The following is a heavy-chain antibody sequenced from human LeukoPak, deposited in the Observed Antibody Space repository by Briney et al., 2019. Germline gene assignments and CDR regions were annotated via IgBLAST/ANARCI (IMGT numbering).Heavy chain of an antibody. D-gene: IGHD3-9*01. CDR2: IYYSGST. V-gene: IGHV4-59*08. J-gene: IGHJ5*02. CDR3: ARYGYDILTGYDNRDNWFDP. Sequence: SETLSLTCTVSGDSMSSYYWSWIRQPPGKGLEWIGYIYYSGSTNYNPSLKSRVTISVDTSKNQFSLKLSSVTAADTAVYYCARYGYDILTGYDNRDNWFDPWGQGTLVTVSS. CDR1: GDSMSSYY.